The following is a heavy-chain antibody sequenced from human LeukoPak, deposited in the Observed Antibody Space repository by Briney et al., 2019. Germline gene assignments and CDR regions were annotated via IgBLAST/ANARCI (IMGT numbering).Heavy chain of an antibody. CDR3: AKDLAAAGTSFSHLLDY. V-gene: IGHV3-21*04. Sequence: GGSLRLSCAASGFTFSSYSMNWVRQAPGKGLEWVSSISSSSSYIYYADSVKGRFTISRDNAKNSLYLQMNSLRAEDTAVYYCAKDLAAAGTSFSHLLDYWGQGTLVTVSS. J-gene: IGHJ4*02. D-gene: IGHD6-13*01. CDR1: GFTFSSYS. CDR2: ISSSSSYI.